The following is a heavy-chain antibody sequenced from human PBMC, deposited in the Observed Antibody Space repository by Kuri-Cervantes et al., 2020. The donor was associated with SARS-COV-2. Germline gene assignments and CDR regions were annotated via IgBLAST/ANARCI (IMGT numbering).Heavy chain of an antibody. CDR3: ARGPGLFDF. J-gene: IGHJ4*02. Sequence: GESLKISCAASGFTFSSYWMSWVRQTPGKGLEWVSYISSSSSTIYYADSVKGRFTISRDNAKNSLYLQMNSLRAEDTAVYYCARGPGLFDFWGQGTLVTVSS. V-gene: IGHV3-48*01. CDR1: GFTFSSYW. D-gene: IGHD3/OR15-3a*01. CDR2: ISSSSSTI.